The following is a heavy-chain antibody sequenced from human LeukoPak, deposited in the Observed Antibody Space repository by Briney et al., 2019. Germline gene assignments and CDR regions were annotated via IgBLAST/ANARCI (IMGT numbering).Heavy chain of an antibody. J-gene: IGHJ4*02. V-gene: IGHV1-2*02. Sequence: ASVKVSCKASGYTFTGYYMHWVRQAPGQGLEWMGWINPNSGGTNYAQKFQGRVTMTRDTSISTAYMELSRLRSDDTAVYYYARDRGRKGYYGSGSYKYYFDYWGQGTLVTVSS. CDR2: INPNSGGT. D-gene: IGHD3-10*01. CDR3: ARDRGRKGYYGSGSYKYYFDY. CDR1: GYTFTGYY.